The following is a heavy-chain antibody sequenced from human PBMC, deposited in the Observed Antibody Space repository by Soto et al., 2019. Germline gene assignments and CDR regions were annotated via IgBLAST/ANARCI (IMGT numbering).Heavy chain of an antibody. CDR2: ISAYNGDT. Sequence: ASVKVSCKASGYSFTNYGITWVRQAPGQGFEWMGRISAYNGDTNYAQKLQGRVTMTTDASTSTAYLELRSLRSDDTAVYYCARDRGVAPPVAGNTHYYYYMDVWGKGTTVTVSS. CDR3: ARDRGVAPPVAGNTHYYYYMDV. J-gene: IGHJ6*03. CDR1: GYSFTNYG. D-gene: IGHD6-19*01. V-gene: IGHV1-18*01.